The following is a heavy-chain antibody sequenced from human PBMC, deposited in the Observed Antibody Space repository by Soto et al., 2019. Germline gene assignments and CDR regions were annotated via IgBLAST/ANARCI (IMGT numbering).Heavy chain of an antibody. D-gene: IGHD3-22*01. CDR1: GGSFSGYF. CDR3: ARPHYDSNTFYYFFDY. J-gene: IGHJ4*02. Sequence: SETLSLTCAVYGGSFSGYFWSWIRQPPGKGLEWIGEIFHGGSTNYSPSLKSRVTISVDTSKNQFSLELSSVTAADTAVYYCARPHYDSNTFYYFFDYWGQGTLVTGSS. CDR2: IFHGGST. V-gene: IGHV4-34*12.